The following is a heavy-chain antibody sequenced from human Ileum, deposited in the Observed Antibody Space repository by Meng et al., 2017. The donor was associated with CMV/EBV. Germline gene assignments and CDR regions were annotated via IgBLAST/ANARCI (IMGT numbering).Heavy chain of an antibody. CDR3: AGELIAFGGSVLDS. J-gene: IGHJ4*02. CDR2: IYHTGNN. D-gene: IGHD3-16*01. CDR1: MTSGSYY. Sequence: MTSGSYYWGWIRQSPGKGLERIRYIYHTGNNHYDPSLKSRVTISVDTSKSQYSLKLTSVTAADSAVYYCAGELIAFGGSVLDSWGQGTLVTVSS. V-gene: IGHV4-30-2*05.